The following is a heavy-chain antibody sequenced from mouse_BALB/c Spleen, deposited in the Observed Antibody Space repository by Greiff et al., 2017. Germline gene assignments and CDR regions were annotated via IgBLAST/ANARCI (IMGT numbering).Heavy chain of an antibody. CDR3: ARHYYGSSYYAMDY. CDR2: ISNGGGST. D-gene: IGHD1-1*01. J-gene: IGHJ4*01. CDR1: GFTFSSYT. V-gene: IGHV5-12-2*01. Sequence: EVKLVESGGGLVQPGGSLKLSCAASGFTFSSYTMSWVRQTPEKRLEWVVYISNGGGSTYYPDTVKGRFTISRDNAKNTLYLQMSSLKSEDTAMYYCARHYYGSSYYAMDYWGQGTSVTVSS.